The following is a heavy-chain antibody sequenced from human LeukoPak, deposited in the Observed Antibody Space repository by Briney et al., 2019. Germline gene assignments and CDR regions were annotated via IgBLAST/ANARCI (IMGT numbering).Heavy chain of an antibody. CDR3: ARDVRGDAFDI. CDR2: ISSSSSSYI. V-gene: IGHV3-21*01. CDR1: GVTFSSYS. Sequence: GGSLRLSCAASGVTFSSYSMDWVRQAPGKGLEWVSSISSSSSSYIYYADSVKGRFTISRDNAKNSLYLQMNSLRAEDTAVYYCARDVRGDAFDIWGQGTMVTVSS. D-gene: IGHD3-16*01. J-gene: IGHJ3*02.